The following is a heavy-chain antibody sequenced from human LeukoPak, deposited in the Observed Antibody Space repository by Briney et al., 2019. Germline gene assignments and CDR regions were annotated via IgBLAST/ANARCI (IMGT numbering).Heavy chain of an antibody. J-gene: IGHJ3*02. CDR1: GFTFSSYS. CDR3: ARASSKQLAGYLPDGFDI. Sequence: GGSLRLPRSSSGFTFSSYSMNWVRQAPGKGREGGSSITRSGTYVHYADSVKGRFTISRDNAKNSLSLHMNSLRADDAAVYYCARASSKQLAGYLPDGFDIWGQGTMVTVSS. CDR2: ITRSGTYV. V-gene: IGHV3-21*01. D-gene: IGHD3-9*01.